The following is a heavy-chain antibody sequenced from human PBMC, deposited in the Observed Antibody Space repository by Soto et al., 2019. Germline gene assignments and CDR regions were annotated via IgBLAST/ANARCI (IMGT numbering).Heavy chain of an antibody. Sequence: SVKVSCRASGGTFSSYAISWVRQSPGQGLELMGGIIPIFGTANYAQKFQGRVTITADESTSTAYMELSSLRSEDTAVYYCAREAHEYPILSGDWFERWRHGTPVTIAS. CDR2: IIPIFGTA. J-gene: IGHJ5*02. V-gene: IGHV1-69*13. D-gene: IGHD2-2*01. CDR1: GGTFSSYA. CDR3: AREAHEYPILSGDWFER.